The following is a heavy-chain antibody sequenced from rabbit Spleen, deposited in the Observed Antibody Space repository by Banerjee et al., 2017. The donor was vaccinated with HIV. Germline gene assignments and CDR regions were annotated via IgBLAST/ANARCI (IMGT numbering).Heavy chain of an antibody. CDR2: IDPIFGST. D-gene: IGHD3-3*01. V-gene: IGHV1S40*01. Sequence: QSLEESGGDLVKPGASLTLTCTASGFSFSSSDYMCWVRQAPGKGLEWIGYIDPIFGSTYYANWVNGRFTISRENTQNTVSLQMTSLTAADTATYFCARATSFYVQNLWGQGTLVTVS. CDR1: GFSFSSSDY. CDR3: ARATSFYVQNL. J-gene: IGHJ4*01.